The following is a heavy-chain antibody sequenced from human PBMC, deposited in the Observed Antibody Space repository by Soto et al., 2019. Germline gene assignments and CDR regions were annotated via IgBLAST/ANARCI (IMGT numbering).Heavy chain of an antibody. J-gene: IGHJ4*02. CDR2: FYYSGNT. CDR1: GGSIRSGGYY. D-gene: IGHD1-26*01. Sequence: QLHLQESGPGLVKPSQTLSLTCTVSGGSIRSGGYYWSWIRQHPGKGLEWIGYFYYSGNTYYNPSLKSRLNISGDTSKKQLSLHLSSVTAADTAVYYCARAMGAINYFDYWGQGTLVTVSS. CDR3: ARAMGAINYFDY. V-gene: IGHV4-31*03.